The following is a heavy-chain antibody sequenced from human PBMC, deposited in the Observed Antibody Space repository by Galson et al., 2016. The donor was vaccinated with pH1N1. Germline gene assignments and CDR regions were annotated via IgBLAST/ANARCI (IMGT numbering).Heavy chain of an antibody. J-gene: IGHJ4*02. D-gene: IGHD2-15*01. CDR2: IKQDGSDK. V-gene: IGHV3-7*03. Sequence: SLRLSCAASGFTLSIYWMSWVRQAPGKGLEWVANIKQDGSDKYYVDSVKGRFTISRDNAKNSLYLQMNSLRAEDTAVYFCVREIGGGGGLWGQGTLVTVSS. CDR3: VREIGGGGGL. CDR1: GFTLSIYW.